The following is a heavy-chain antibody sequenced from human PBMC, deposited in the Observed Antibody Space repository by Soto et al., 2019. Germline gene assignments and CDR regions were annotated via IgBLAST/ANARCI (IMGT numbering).Heavy chain of an antibody. D-gene: IGHD1-26*01. CDR3: AIEWSTAGYLDY. CDR2: ISYDGSIK. J-gene: IGHJ4*02. Sequence: QVQLVESGGGVVQPGRSLRLSCAASGFTFSSHSIQWVRQAPGKGLEWVAVISYDGSIKYYADSVKGRFTISRDNSKNTAYLQMNSLRAEDTAVFYCAIEWSTAGYLDYLGQGTLVIVSS. CDR1: GFTFSSHS. V-gene: IGHV3-30-3*01.